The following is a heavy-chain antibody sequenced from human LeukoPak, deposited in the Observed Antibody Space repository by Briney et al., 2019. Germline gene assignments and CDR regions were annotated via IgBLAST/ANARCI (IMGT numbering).Heavy chain of an antibody. CDR2: ISYDGTNT. CDR1: GFTFTSYA. D-gene: IGHD6-13*01. CDR3: ARDQHAAAGRGTLYYFDY. J-gene: IGHJ4*02. Sequence: GGSLRLSCVATGFTFTSYAMHWVRQAPGKGLEWVAVISYDGTNTYYGDPVKGRFTISRDNSKNTLYLQMNSLRAEDTAVYYCARDQHAAAGRGTLYYFDYWGQGTLVTVSS. V-gene: IGHV3-30*04.